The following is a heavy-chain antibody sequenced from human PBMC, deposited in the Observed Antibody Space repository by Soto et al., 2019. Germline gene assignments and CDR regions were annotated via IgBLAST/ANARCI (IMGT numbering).Heavy chain of an antibody. CDR2: IYYSGST. V-gene: IGHV4-30-4*01. Sequence: QVQLQESGPGLVKPSQTLSLTCTVSGASISSGDYYWTWIRQSPGEGLEWIGHIYYSGSTSSNPSLKSRVTISVDTSKNQFSLKLNSVTAADTAMYYCVRALGSRFLEWPRFDPWGQGTLVTVSS. J-gene: IGHJ5*02. D-gene: IGHD3-3*01. CDR1: GASISSGDYY. CDR3: VRALGSRFLEWPRFDP.